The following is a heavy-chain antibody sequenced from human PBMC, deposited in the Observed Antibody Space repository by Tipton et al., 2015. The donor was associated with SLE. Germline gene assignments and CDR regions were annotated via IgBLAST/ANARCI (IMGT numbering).Heavy chain of an antibody. CDR1: GGSFGGNY. CDR2: INHSGST. V-gene: IGHV4-34*01. Sequence: LRLSCAVYGGSFGGNYWSWIRQPPGKGLEWIGEINHSGSTNYNPSLKSRVTISVDTSKNQFSLKLSSVTAADTAVYYCARGDAFDIWGQGTMVTVSS. J-gene: IGHJ3*02. CDR3: ARGDAFDI.